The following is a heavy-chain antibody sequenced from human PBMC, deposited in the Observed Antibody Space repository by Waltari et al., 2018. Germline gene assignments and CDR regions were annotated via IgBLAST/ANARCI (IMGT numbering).Heavy chain of an antibody. CDR1: GGSISSSNW. CDR2: IYHSGST. Sequence: QVQLQESGPGLVKPSGTLSLTCAVSGGSISSSNWWSWVRQPPGKGLEWIGEIYHSGSTNYNPSLNLRVTISVDTSTNQFSLQLSSVTAADTAVYYCARVSIRSIHAFDIWGQGTMVTVSS. CDR3: ARVSIRSIHAFDI. J-gene: IGHJ3*02. V-gene: IGHV4-4*02. D-gene: IGHD1-20*01.